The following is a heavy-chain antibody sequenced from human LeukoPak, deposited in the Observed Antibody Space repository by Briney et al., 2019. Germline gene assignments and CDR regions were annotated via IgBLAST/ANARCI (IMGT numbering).Heavy chain of an antibody. Sequence: PSETLSLTCTVSGYSISSGYYWGWIRQPPGKGLEWIGSIYHSGSTYYNPSLKSRVTISVDTSKNQFSLKLSSVTAADTAVYYCAREGFYYDFWNQNWFDPWGQGTLVTVSS. CDR1: GYSISSGYY. D-gene: IGHD3-3*01. J-gene: IGHJ5*02. CDR2: IYHSGST. CDR3: AREGFYYDFWNQNWFDP. V-gene: IGHV4-38-2*02.